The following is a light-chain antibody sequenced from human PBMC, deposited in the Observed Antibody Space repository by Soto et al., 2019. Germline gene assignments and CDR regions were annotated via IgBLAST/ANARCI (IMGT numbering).Light chain of an antibody. V-gene: IGKV1-33*01. CDR2: DAS. CDR1: QAISSF. CDR3: QQYDNLPIT. J-gene: IGKJ5*01. Sequence: DIQMTQSPSSLSASVGDRVTITCQASQAISSFLNWYQQKPGKAPRLLIYDASNLETGVPSRFSGSGSGTDYTFTISSLQPEDVATYFCQQYDNLPITFGQGTRLKIK.